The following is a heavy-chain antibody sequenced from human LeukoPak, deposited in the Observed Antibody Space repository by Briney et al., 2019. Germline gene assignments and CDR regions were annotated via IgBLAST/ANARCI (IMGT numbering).Heavy chain of an antibody. Sequence: ASVKVSCKTAGYTFTGYYMHWVRQAPGQGLEWMGWINPNSGGTNYAQKFRGRVTMTRDTSISTAYMELSRLRSDDTAVYYCARDSGGSYPYWGQGTLVTVSS. CDR2: INPNSGGT. CDR3: ARDSGGSYPY. D-gene: IGHD1-26*01. J-gene: IGHJ4*02. V-gene: IGHV1-2*02. CDR1: GYTFTGYY.